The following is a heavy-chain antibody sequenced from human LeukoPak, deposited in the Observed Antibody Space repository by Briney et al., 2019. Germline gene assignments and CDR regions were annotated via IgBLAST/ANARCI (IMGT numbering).Heavy chain of an antibody. D-gene: IGHD3-10*01. V-gene: IGHV3-30*02. Sequence: GGSLRLSRAASGFTFSSYGMHWVRQAPGKGLEWVAFIRYDGSNKYYADSVKGRFTISRDNSKNTPYLQMNSLRAEDTAVYYCAKSVTTMVRGYFDYWGQGTLVTVSS. J-gene: IGHJ4*02. CDR3: AKSVTTMVRGYFDY. CDR1: GFTFSSYG. CDR2: IRYDGSNK.